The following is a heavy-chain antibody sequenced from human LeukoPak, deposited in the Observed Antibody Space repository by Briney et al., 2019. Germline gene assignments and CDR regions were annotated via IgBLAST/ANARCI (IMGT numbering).Heavy chain of an antibody. V-gene: IGHV3-48*01. CDR3: ARGTYGDYSYDY. D-gene: IGHD4-17*01. CDR2: FSSSSSTI. Sequence: GGSLRLSCAASGFTFSSYSMNWVRQAPGQGLEWVSYFSSSSSTIYYAVSVTGGFTISRDNAQNSLYLQMNSLRAEDTAVYYCARGTYGDYSYDYWGQGTLVTVSS. J-gene: IGHJ4*02. CDR1: GFTFSSYS.